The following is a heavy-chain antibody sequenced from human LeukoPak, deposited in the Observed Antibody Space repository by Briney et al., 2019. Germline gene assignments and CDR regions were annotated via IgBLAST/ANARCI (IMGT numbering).Heavy chain of an antibody. J-gene: IGHJ4*02. CDR3: ATSAAAPGNH. CDR2: VSGNGVST. V-gene: IGHV3-23*01. Sequence: SGGSLRLSCAASGFTFSNYAMSWVRQAPGKGLEWVSAVSGNGVSTYYADSVKGRFTISRDNSKNTLYLQMNSLRAEDTAVYYCATSAAAPGNHWGQGTLVTVSS. D-gene: IGHD6-13*01. CDR1: GFTFSNYA.